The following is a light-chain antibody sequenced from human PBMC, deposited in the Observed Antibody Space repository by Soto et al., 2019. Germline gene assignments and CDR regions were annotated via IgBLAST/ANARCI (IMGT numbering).Light chain of an antibody. Sequence: QMSKSVFTLSASKGDRVTIICRASQSISIWLAWYQQKPGKAPKLLIYKASSLESGVPSRFSGSGSGTEFTLTISSLQPDDFATYYCQQYISCTFGHGTILDVK. V-gene: IGKV1-5*03. CDR2: KAS. J-gene: IGKJ3*01. CDR1: QSISIW. CDR3: QQYISCT.